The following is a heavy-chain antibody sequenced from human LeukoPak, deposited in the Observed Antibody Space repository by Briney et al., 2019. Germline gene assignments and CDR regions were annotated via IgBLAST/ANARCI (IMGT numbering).Heavy chain of an antibody. CDR3: ASSGEGPAAPGGDYDFWSGASFHKY. Sequence: SVKVSCKASGGTFSSYAISWVRQAPGQGLEWMGGIIPIFGTANYAQKFQGRVTITTDESTSTAYMELSSLRSEDTAVYYCASSGEGPAAPGGDYDFWSGASFHKYWGQGTLVTVSS. CDR1: GGTFSSYA. D-gene: IGHD3-3*01. CDR2: IIPIFGTA. V-gene: IGHV1-69*05. J-gene: IGHJ4*02.